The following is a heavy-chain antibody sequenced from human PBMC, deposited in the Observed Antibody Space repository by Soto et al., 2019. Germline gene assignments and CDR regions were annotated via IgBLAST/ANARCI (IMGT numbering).Heavy chain of an antibody. Sequence: ASVKVSCKASGYTFTSYDINWVRQATGQGLEWMGWMNPNSGNTGYAQKFQGRVTMTRSTSISTAYMELSSLRSEDTAVYYCARGGYYYDSSAYYRPFDYWGQGTLVTVSS. CDR1: GYTFTSYD. J-gene: IGHJ4*02. CDR2: MNPNSGNT. CDR3: ARGGYYYDSSAYYRPFDY. D-gene: IGHD3-22*01. V-gene: IGHV1-8*01.